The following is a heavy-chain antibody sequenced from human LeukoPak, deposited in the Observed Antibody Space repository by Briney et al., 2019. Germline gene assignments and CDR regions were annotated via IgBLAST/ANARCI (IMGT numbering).Heavy chain of an antibody. D-gene: IGHD6-13*01. V-gene: IGHV1-2*04. CDR1: GYTFTDYY. J-gene: IGHJ1*01. CDR3: ARGSPVAAAGTAYFHH. CDR2: INPKSGDT. Sequence: GASVKVPCKASGYTFTDYYMHWVRQAPGQGLEWMGWINPKSGDTKYAQESQGWVTMTRDTSISTAYIELSRSRSDDTAMYYCARGSPVAAAGTAYFHHWGQGTLVTVSS.